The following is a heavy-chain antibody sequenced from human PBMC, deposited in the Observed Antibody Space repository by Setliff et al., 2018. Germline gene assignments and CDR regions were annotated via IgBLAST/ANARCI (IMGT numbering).Heavy chain of an antibody. CDR3: TRGNFYYFDRTGRGPNWFDP. Sequence: GGSLRLSCAASGFSFSSNIMNWVRQAPGKGLEWVASITSSSSSIYYADSVKGRFTISRDNATNSLYLQMTYLRAEDTAVYYCTRGNFYYFDRTGRGPNWFDPWGQGTLVTVSS. CDR1: GFSFSSNI. CDR2: ITSSSSSI. D-gene: IGHD3-22*01. J-gene: IGHJ5*02. V-gene: IGHV3-21*01.